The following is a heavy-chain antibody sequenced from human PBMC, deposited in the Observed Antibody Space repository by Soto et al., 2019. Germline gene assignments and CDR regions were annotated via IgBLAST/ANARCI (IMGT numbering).Heavy chain of an antibody. CDR1: GGSISSYY. J-gene: IGHJ5*02. V-gene: IGHV4-59*12. Sequence: SETLSLTCTVSGGSISSYYWSWIRQPPGKGLEWIGYIYYSGSTYYNPSLKSRVTISVDTSKNQFSPKLSSVTAADTAVYYCARGHYDQEAVRGRWFDPWGQGTLVTVSS. D-gene: IGHD3-22*01. CDR2: IYYSGST. CDR3: ARGHYDQEAVRGRWFDP.